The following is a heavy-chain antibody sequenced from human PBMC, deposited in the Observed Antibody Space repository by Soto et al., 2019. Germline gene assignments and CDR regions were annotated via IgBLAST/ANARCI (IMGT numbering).Heavy chain of an antibody. J-gene: IGHJ6*02. CDR1: GGSISSHY. D-gene: IGHD1-26*01. Sequence: XESLSLTCTVSGGSISSHYWSGVRQAPGKGLEWIGHIYYRGSTNYNPSLRSRSTISVDTSKNQFSLKLNSVTTADAAVYYCARDGREASGMDVWGQGTKVTVSS. V-gene: IGHV4-59*11. CDR3: ARDGREASGMDV. CDR2: IYYRGST.